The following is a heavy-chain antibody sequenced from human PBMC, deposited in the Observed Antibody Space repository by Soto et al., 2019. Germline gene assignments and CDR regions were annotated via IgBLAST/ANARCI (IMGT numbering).Heavy chain of an antibody. J-gene: IGHJ4*02. V-gene: IGHV4-59*01. CDR2: IYYSGST. CDR1: GGSISSYY. CDR3: ARVSPKYCGGDCYFDY. D-gene: IGHD2-21*02. Sequence: PSETLSLTCTVSGGSISSYYWSWIRQPPGKGLEWIGYIYYSGSTNYNPSLKSRVTISVDTSKNQFSLKLSSVTAADTAVYYCARVSPKYCGGDCYFDYWGQGTLVTVSS.